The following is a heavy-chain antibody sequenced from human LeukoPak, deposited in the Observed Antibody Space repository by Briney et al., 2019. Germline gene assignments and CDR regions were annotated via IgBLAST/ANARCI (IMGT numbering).Heavy chain of an antibody. D-gene: IGHD6-19*01. CDR1: GFTFGNYA. CDR3: ARDRSSGWYYGWYFGL. Sequence: GGSLRLSCAASGFTFGNYAMSWVRQAPGKGLQWISAISSSGGGTYYANSVKGRFTISRDNSKNTVHLQMNSLRAEDTAVYYCARDRSSGWYYGWYFGLWGRGTLVTVSS. J-gene: IGHJ2*01. CDR2: ISSSGGGT. V-gene: IGHV3-23*01.